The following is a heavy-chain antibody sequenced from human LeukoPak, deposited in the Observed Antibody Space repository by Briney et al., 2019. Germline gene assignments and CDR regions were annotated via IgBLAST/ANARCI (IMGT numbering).Heavy chain of an antibody. J-gene: IGHJ6*03. CDR2: IYTSGST. D-gene: IGHD3-22*01. Sequence: SETLSLTCTVSGGSISSYYWSWIRQPAGKGLEWIGRIYTSGSTNYNPSLKSRVTISVDKSKNQFSLKLSSVTAADTAVYYCARIGYYHDSSGYTGRYYYYYYMDVWGKGTTVTVSS. CDR3: ARIGYYHDSSGYTGRYYYYYYMDV. V-gene: IGHV4-4*07. CDR1: GGSISSYY.